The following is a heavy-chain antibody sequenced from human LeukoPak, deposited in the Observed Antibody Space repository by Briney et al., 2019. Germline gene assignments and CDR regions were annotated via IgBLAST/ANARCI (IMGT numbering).Heavy chain of an antibody. CDR1: GYTFTSYG. CDR3: ARILGITIFGVVIAPEGYYGMDV. CDR2: ISAYNGNT. V-gene: IGHV1-18*01. Sequence: GASVKVSCKASGYTFTSYGISWVRQAPGQGLEWMGWISAYNGNTNYAQKLQGRVTMTTDTSTSTAYMELRSLRSDDTAVYYCARILGITIFGVVIAPEGYYGMDVWGQGTTVTVSS. J-gene: IGHJ6*02. D-gene: IGHD3-3*01.